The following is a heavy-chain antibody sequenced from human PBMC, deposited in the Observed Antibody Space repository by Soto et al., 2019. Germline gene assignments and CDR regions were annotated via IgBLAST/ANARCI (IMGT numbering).Heavy chain of an antibody. V-gene: IGHV3-64D*08. J-gene: IGHJ4*02. Sequence: GGSLRLSCSASGFTFSSYAMHWVRQAPGKGLEYVSAISSNGGSTYYADSVKGRFTISRDNSKNTLYLQMSSLRAEDTAVYYCVKVRQYSSSWYSFDYWGQGTLVTVSS. CDR1: GFTFSSYA. CDR2: ISSNGGST. CDR3: VKVRQYSSSWYSFDY. D-gene: IGHD6-13*01.